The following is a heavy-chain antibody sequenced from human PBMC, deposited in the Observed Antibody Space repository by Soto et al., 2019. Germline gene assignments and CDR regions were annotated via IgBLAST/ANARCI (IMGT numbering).Heavy chain of an antibody. CDR3: ARDATIDSSGYLTVTLPFDI. CDR1: GYTFTSYG. Sequence: ASVKVSCKASGYTFTSYGISWVRQAPGEGLEWMGWISAYNGNTNYAQKLQGRVTMTTDTSTSTAYMELRSLRSDDTAVYYCARDATIDSSGYLTVTLPFDIWGQATMVTVSS. V-gene: IGHV1-18*04. D-gene: IGHD3-22*01. CDR2: ISAYNGNT. J-gene: IGHJ3*02.